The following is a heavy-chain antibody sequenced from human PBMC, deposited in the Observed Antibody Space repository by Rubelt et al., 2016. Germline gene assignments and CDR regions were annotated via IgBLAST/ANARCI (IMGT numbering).Heavy chain of an antibody. D-gene: IGHD2/OR15-2a*01. J-gene: IGHJ4*02. Sequence: GGSLRLSCAASGLTFGSYAIHWVRQAPGRGLEWLAFISHDGSHENYVDSVRGRFSISSDSSKNTLYLQMNTLRAADTAVYYCAKGAGVAVETTFHCDYWGQGTLVTVSS. CDR2: ISHDGSHE. CDR1: GLTFGSYA. V-gene: IGHV3-30*02. CDR3: AKGAGVAVETTFHCDY.